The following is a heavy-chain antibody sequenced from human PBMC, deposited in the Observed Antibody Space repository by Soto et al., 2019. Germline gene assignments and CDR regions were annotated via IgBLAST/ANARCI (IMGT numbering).Heavy chain of an antibody. D-gene: IGHD4-17*01. CDR2: INPSGAKT. CDR3: ARDVWDYGANPAH. J-gene: IGHJ4*02. V-gene: IGHV1-46*01. Sequence: QVQLVQSGAEGKKPGAAVKVACKTSGFNFTNYWMHWVRQAPGQGLEWMGIINPSGAKTSYGQKFKGRVTLTRDPSTSTVYMELISLTSEDTAVYYCARDVWDYGANPAHWGQGTLVTVSS. CDR1: GFNFTNYW.